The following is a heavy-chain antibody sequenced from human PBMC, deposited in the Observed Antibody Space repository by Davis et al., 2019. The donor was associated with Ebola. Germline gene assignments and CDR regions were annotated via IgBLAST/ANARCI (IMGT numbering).Heavy chain of an antibody. J-gene: IGHJ4*02. V-gene: IGHV1-46*01. CDR3: ARVSSTWNYFDY. Sequence: AASVKVSCKASAYTFANYGISWVRQAPGQGLEWMGIINPSGGSTSYAQKFQGRVTMSRDTSTSTVYMELSSLRSEDTAVYYCARVSSTWNYFDYWGQGTLVTVSS. CDR2: INPSGGST. CDR1: AYTFANYG. D-gene: IGHD6-13*01.